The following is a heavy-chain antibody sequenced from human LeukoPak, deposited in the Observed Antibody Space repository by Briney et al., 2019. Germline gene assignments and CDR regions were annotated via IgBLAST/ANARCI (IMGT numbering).Heavy chain of an antibody. CDR2: ISGSGGST. D-gene: IGHD3-3*01. Sequence: PGGSLRLSCAASGFTFSSYAMSWVRQAPGKGLGWASAISGSGGSTYYADSVKGRFTISRDNSKNTLYLQMNSLRAEDTAVYYCASRAPFGVVIIPPYWGQGTLVTVSS. CDR3: ASRAPFGVVIIPPY. CDR1: GFTFSSYA. V-gene: IGHV3-23*01. J-gene: IGHJ4*02.